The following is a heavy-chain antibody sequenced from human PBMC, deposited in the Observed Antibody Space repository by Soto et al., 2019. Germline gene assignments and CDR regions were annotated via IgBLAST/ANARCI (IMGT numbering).Heavy chain of an antibody. CDR1: GGSVSSYY. D-gene: IGHD3-22*01. J-gene: IGHJ4*02. Sequence: PSETLSLTCTVSGGSVSSYYWSWIRQPPGKGLEWIGYISYSGSTNYNPSLKSRVTISVDTSKNQLSLKLSSVTAADTAVYYCARVGRYYDSSGYSVGFWGQGTLVTVSS. CDR2: ISYSGST. V-gene: IGHV4-59*02. CDR3: ARVGRYYDSSGYSVGF.